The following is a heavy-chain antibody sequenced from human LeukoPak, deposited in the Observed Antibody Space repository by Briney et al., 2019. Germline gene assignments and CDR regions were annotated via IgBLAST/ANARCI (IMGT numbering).Heavy chain of an antibody. J-gene: IGHJ4*02. CDR1: GGSISNYY. Sequence: SETLSLTCTVSGGSISNYYWTWIRQPAGKGLEWIGRIYTSGSTNYNPSLKSRVTMSVDTSKNQFSLKLSPVTAADTAVYYCAREGTDIGLDYWGQGTLVTVFS. CDR3: AREGTDIGLDY. V-gene: IGHV4-4*07. D-gene: IGHD2-15*01. CDR2: IYTSGST.